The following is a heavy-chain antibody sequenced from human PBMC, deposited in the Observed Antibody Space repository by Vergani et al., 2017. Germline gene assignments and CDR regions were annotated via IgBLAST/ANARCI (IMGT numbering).Heavy chain of an antibody. J-gene: IGHJ3*02. CDR2: IYTSGST. CDR3: AREEWLGEYDAFDI. CDR1: GGSISSGSYY. D-gene: IGHD3-10*01. V-gene: IGHV4-61*02. Sequence: QVQLQESGPGLVKPSQTLSLTCTVSGGSISSGSYYWSWIRQPAGKGLEWIGRIYTSGSTNYNPSLKSRVTMSVDTSKNQFSLKLSSVTAADTAVYYCAREEWLGEYDAFDIWGQGTMVTVSS.